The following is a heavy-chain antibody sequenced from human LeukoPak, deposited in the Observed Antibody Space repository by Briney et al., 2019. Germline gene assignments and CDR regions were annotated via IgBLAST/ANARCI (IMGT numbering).Heavy chain of an antibody. J-gene: IGHJ4*02. V-gene: IGHV3-23*01. Sequence: GGSLRLSCAASGFTFSSYVMTWVRQAPGKGLEWVSSIVGSRDLTYYPDSVKGRFTISRDNSKNTLYLQMNGLRVEGTAVYYCVKAGLNADIILNSWGQGTLVTVSS. D-gene: IGHD4-23*01. CDR1: GFTFSSYV. CDR2: IVGSRDLT. CDR3: VKAGLNADIILNS.